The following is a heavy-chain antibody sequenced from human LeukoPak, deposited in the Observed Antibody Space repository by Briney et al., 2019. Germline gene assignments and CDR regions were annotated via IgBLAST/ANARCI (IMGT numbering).Heavy chain of an antibody. J-gene: IGHJ4*02. V-gene: IGHV1-69*13. Sequence: SVKVSCKASGGTFSSYAISWVRQAPGQGLEWMGGIIPIFGTANYTQKFQGRVTITADESTSTAYMELSSLRSEDTAVYYCAREIGSGSYWGPVGYWGQGTLVTVSS. CDR3: AREIGSGSYWGPVGY. D-gene: IGHD3-10*01. CDR1: GGTFSSYA. CDR2: IIPIFGTA.